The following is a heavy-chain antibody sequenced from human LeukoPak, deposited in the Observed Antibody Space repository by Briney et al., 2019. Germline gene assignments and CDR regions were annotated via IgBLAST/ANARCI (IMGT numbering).Heavy chain of an antibody. CDR3: AKDLIYYYGSGSYYNPLFDY. D-gene: IGHD3-10*01. Sequence: PGGSLRLSCAASGFTFSSYAMCWVRQAPGKGLEWVSAISGSGGSTYYADSVKGRFTISRDNSKNTLYLQMNSLRAEDTAVYYCAKDLIYYYGSGSYYNPLFDYWGQGTLVTVSS. CDR1: GFTFSSYA. CDR2: ISGSGGST. V-gene: IGHV3-23*01. J-gene: IGHJ4*02.